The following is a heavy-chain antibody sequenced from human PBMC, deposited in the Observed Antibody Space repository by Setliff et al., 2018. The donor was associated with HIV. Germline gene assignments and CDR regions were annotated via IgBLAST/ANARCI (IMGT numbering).Heavy chain of an antibody. V-gene: IGHV3-21*03. CDR3: TMDLPGGVSDCFDS. CDR2: ISSSSDYI. D-gene: IGHD2-8*02. J-gene: IGHJ4*02. Sequence: PGGSLRLSCAASGFTFSSYTMNWVRQAPGKGLEWVSSISSSSDYIYYADSVKGRFTISRVNSRQTVYLQMNSLKTEDTALYYCTMDLPGGVSDCFDSWGQGTLVTVSS. CDR1: GFTFSSYT.